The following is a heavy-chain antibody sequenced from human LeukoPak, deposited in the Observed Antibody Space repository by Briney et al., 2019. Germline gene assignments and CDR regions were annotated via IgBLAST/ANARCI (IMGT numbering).Heavy chain of an antibody. J-gene: IGHJ4*02. Sequence: SETLSLTCTVSGGSISSSGYYWGWIRQPPGKGLEWIGSIYYSGTTYYNSTLKSRVTISVDSSNNQFSLKLTSVTAADTAVYYCARDSSGYGHFGSWGQGTLVTVSS. CDR2: IYYSGTT. D-gene: IGHD5-12*01. CDR3: ARDSSGYGHFGS. V-gene: IGHV4-39*01. CDR1: GGSISSSGYY.